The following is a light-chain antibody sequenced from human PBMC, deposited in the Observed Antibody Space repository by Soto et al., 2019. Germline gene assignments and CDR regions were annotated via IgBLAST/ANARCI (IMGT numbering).Light chain of an antibody. V-gene: IGKV1-5*03. CDR2: QAS. CDR3: QQYNSISQT. CDR1: QNIQYW. J-gene: IGKJ1*01. Sequence: DIQMTQSPSALSASVGDRVTITCQASQNIQYWLAWYQQKPGKPPKLLIYQASTLESGVPSRFSGSGSGTEFTLTISSLQPYDFATYYCQQYNSISQTFGPGTRVEIK.